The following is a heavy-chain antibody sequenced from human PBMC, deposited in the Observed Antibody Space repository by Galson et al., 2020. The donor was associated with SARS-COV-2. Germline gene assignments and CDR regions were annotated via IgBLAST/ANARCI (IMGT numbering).Heavy chain of an antibody. Sequence: GESLKISCAASGFTFSSYGMHWVRQAPGKGLEWVAVIWYDGSNKYYADSVKGRFTISRDNSKNTLYLQMNSLRAEDTAVYYCARDRRYSSSWYHPGYWGQGTLVTVSS. CDR1: GFTFSSYG. CDR3: ARDRRYSSSWYHPGY. J-gene: IGHJ4*02. D-gene: IGHD6-13*01. V-gene: IGHV3-33*01. CDR2: IWYDGSNK.